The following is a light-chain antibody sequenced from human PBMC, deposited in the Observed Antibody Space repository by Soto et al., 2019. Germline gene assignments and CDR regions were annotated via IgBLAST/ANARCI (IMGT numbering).Light chain of an antibody. V-gene: IGKV3-15*01. CDR2: GAS. Sequence: EVVMTQSPATLSVSPGERVTLSCRASQSVRSNLAWYQQKSGQSPRLLIYGASTRATGIPARFSGSGSGTEFTLTISSLQSEDFAVYYCQQRSNWPPVTFGQGTKVDI. CDR3: QQRSNWPPVT. CDR1: QSVRSN. J-gene: IGKJ1*01.